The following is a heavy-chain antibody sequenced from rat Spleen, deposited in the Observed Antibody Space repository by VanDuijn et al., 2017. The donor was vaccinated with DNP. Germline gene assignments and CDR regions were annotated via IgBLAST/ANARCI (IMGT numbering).Heavy chain of an antibody. CDR2: INYSGTT. CDR1: GSSITSHY. J-gene: IGHJ1*01. CDR3: ARGLNYGGYIYSWYFDF. D-gene: IGHD1-11*01. V-gene: IGHV3-1*01. Sequence: EVQLQESGPGLVKPSQSLSLTCSVTGSSITSHYWGWIRKFPGNKMEWMGYINYSGTTAYNPSLRSRISITRDTSKNQFFLQLNSVTTEDTATYYCARGLNYGGYIYSWYFDFWGPGTMVTVSS.